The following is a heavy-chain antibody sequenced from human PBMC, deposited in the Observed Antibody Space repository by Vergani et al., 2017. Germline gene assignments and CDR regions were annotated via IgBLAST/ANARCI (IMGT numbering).Heavy chain of an antibody. CDR1: GYTFTGYY. J-gene: IGHJ4*02. CDR2: INPNSGGT. CDR3: AKATYYYDSSGYSAAPYFDY. V-gene: IGHV1-2*02. Sequence: QVQLVQSGAEVKKPGASVKVSCKASGYTFTGYYMHWVRQAPGQGLEWMGWINPNSGGTNYAQKFQGRVTMTRDTSISTAYMELSRLRSDDTAVYYCAKATYYYDSSGYSAAPYFDYWGQGTLVTVSS. D-gene: IGHD3-22*01.